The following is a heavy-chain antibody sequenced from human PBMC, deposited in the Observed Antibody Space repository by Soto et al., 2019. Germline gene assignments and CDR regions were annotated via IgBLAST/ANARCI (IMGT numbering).Heavy chain of an antibody. V-gene: IGHV3-23*01. CDR1: GFTFNNYA. Sequence: GGSLRLSCAASGFTFNNYAMCWVRHAPGKGKEWVSAITDSGDDTYYIDSVKGRFTISRDNSKSTLYLQMNSLRAEDTAIYYCAILGSSSWYPHYYFDYWGQGSLVTVSA. CDR2: ITDSGDDT. J-gene: IGHJ4*02. D-gene: IGHD3-9*01. CDR3: AILGSSSWYPHYYFDY.